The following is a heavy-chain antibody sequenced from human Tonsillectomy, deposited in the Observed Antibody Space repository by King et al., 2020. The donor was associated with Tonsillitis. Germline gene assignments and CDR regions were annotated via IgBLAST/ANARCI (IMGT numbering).Heavy chain of an antibody. Sequence: QLVQSGAEVKKPGTSVKVSCKASGYTFTDYGVSWVRQAPGQGLEWMGWISTYNGNTNYAQKFQGRVTMTTDTSTSTAYMELRSLRSDDTAVYYCARQDYGGDSDYYYYAMDVWGQGTTVTVSS. D-gene: IGHD4-23*01. J-gene: IGHJ6*02. V-gene: IGHV1-18*01. CDR3: ARQDYGGDSDYYYYAMDV. CDR2: ISTYNGNT. CDR1: GYTFTDYG.